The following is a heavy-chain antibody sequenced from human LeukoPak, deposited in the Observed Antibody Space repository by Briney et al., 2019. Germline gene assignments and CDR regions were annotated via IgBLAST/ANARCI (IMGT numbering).Heavy chain of an antibody. CDR3: ARDSSGCLDY. V-gene: IGHV4-31*03. Sequence: SETLSLTCTASGDSISSGGYYWSWIRQHPGKGLEWIGYIYYSGSTYYNPSLKSRVTISVDTSKNQFSLKLSSVTAADTAVYYCARDSSGCLDYWGQGTLVTVSS. D-gene: IGHD6-19*01. CDR1: GDSISSGGYY. CDR2: IYYSGST. J-gene: IGHJ4*02.